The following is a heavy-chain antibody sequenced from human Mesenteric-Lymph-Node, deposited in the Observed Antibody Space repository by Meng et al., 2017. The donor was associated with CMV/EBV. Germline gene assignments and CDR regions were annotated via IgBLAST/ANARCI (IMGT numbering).Heavy chain of an antibody. CDR2: IKQDGSEK. J-gene: IGHJ6*02. CDR1: GFTFSSYW. D-gene: IGHD2-21*02. Sequence: GGSLRLSCAASGFTFSSYWMSWVRQAPGKGLEWVANIKQDGSEKYYVDSVKGRFTISRDNAKNSLYLQMNSLRAEDTAVYYCARGDRSVTGYYYYSMDVWGQGTTVTVSS. V-gene: IGHV3-7*01. CDR3: ARGDRSVTGYYYYSMDV.